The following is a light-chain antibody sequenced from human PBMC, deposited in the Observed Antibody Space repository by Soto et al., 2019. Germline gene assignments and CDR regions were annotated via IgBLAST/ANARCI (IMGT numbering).Light chain of an antibody. CDR2: EVS. V-gene: IGLV2-14*01. Sequence: QSVLTQPASVSGSPGQSITISCTGTTSDLGDYKYISWYQQHPGKVPKLIIYEVSNRPSGVSNRFSGSKSGNTASLTISGLQAEDEADYYCSSYTSSSAGVFGTGTKLTVL. CDR3: SSYTSSSAGV. J-gene: IGLJ1*01. CDR1: TSDLGDYKY.